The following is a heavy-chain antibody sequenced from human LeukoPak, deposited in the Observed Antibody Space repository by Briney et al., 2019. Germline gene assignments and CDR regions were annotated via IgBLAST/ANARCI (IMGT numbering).Heavy chain of an antibody. Sequence: QPGGSLRLSCAASGFTVSSNYMSWVRQAPGKGLEWVSAISGSGGSAYYADSVKGRFTISRDNSKNTLYLQMNSLRAEDTAVYYCAKLPTRQDTVVVPAAGDIWGQGTMVTVSS. CDR1: GFTVSSNY. J-gene: IGHJ3*02. D-gene: IGHD2-2*01. CDR2: ISGSGGSA. CDR3: AKLPTRQDTVVVPAAGDI. V-gene: IGHV3-23*01.